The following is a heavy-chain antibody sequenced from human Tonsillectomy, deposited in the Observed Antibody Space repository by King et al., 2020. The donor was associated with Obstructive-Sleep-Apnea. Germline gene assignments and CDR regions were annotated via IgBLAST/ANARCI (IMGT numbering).Heavy chain of an antibody. CDR3: ARDGDYYS. D-gene: IGHD2-21*02. V-gene: IGHV4-38-2*02. CDR2: SYYSGST. CDR1: GYSISSGYF. J-gene: IGHJ4*02. Sequence: HLQESGPGLVKPSETLSLTCTVSGYSISSGYFWGWVRQPPRKGLEWIGCSYYSGSTYYNPSLKSRVTRSVDTSKNQFSLKLSSVTAADTAVYYCARDGDYYSWGQGTLVTVSS.